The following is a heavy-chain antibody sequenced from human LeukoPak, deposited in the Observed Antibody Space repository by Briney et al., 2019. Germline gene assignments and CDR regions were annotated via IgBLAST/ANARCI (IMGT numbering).Heavy chain of an antibody. V-gene: IGHV3-11*05. CDR3: ARDPSNFGYSSSWYDY. J-gene: IGHJ4*02. Sequence: GGSLRLSCAASGFTFSDYYMNWIRQAPGKGLEWVSYISSSTSHTKYADSVKGRFTISRDNAKNSLYLQMNSLRAEDTAVYYCARDPSNFGYSSSWYDYWGQGTLVTVSS. CDR2: ISSSTSHT. CDR1: GFTFSDYY. D-gene: IGHD6-13*01.